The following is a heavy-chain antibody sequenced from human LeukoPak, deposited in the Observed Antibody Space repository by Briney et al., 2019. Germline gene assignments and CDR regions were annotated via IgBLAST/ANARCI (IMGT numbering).Heavy chain of an antibody. Sequence: SETLSLTCAVSGGSISSYYWSSIRQPARKGLEWIGRIYTSGSTNYNPSPKSRATMSSDTSKNQFCRNRSSVTAAQPPVYYCARNYFYYYGSGSSPLYYYYSMDVWGKGTTVTISS. CDR1: GGSISSYY. V-gene: IGHV4-4*07. CDR2: IYTSGST. J-gene: IGHJ6*03. D-gene: IGHD3-10*01. CDR3: ARNYFYYYGSGSSPLYYYYSMDV.